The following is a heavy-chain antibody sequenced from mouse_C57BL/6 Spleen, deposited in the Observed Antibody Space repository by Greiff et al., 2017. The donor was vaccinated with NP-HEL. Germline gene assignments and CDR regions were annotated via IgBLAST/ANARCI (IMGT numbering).Heavy chain of an antibody. CDR3: ARRSASYDYDGPWFAY. Sequence: QVQLQQSGPELVKPGASVKISCKASGYTFTDYYINWVKQRPGQGLEWIGWIYPGSGNTKYNGKFKGKATLTVDTSSSTAYMQLSSLTSEDSAVYFCARRSASYDYDGPWFAYWGQGTLVTVSA. V-gene: IGHV1-84*01. CDR2: IYPGSGNT. J-gene: IGHJ3*01. D-gene: IGHD2-4*01. CDR1: GYTFTDYY.